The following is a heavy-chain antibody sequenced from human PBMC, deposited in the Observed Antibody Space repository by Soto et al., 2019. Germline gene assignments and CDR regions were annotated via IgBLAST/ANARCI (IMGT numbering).Heavy chain of an antibody. J-gene: IGHJ4*02. CDR2: ISGGGVAT. D-gene: IGHD3-22*01. CDR1: GFTFSSYA. CDR3: AKGRESSGSYRPFDY. Sequence: EVQVLESGGGLGQPGGSLRLSCAASGFTFSSYAMSWDRQAPREGLEWVSAISGGGVATNYADSVKGRFTISRDNSKNTLYLQMNSLRPEDTAVYYCAKGRESSGSYRPFDYWGQGTLVTVSS. V-gene: IGHV3-23*01.